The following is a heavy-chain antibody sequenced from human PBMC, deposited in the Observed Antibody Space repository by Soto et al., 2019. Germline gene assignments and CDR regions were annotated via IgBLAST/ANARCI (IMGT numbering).Heavy chain of an antibody. D-gene: IGHD1-26*01. CDR3: ARDYEGVGAFYGMDV. CDR1: GYTCTSNG. J-gene: IGHJ6*02. Sequence: ASVQGSCKASGYTCTSNGISWVRQAPGQGLEWMGWISAYNGNTNYAQKLKGRVTMTKDTSTSTAYMELRSLRSDDAGVYYCARDYEGVGAFYGMDVWGQGTTVTVS. CDR2: ISAYNGNT. V-gene: IGHV1-18*01.